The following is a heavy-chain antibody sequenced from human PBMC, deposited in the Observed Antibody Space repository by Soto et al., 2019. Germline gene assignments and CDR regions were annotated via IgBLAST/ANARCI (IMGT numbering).Heavy chain of an antibody. CDR1: GYTFTGYY. J-gene: IGHJ4*02. CDR3: ATRSSGSFHFDY. Sequence: QVQLVQSGAEVKKPGDSLKVSFKASGYTFTGYYMHWVRQAPGQGLEWMGWINPNSGGTNYAQKFQGRLTIIAGEYTTTAYMELSSLRSEDTALYYCATRSSGSFHFDYWGQGTLVSVSS. D-gene: IGHD1-26*01. CDR2: INPNSGGT. V-gene: IGHV1-2*02.